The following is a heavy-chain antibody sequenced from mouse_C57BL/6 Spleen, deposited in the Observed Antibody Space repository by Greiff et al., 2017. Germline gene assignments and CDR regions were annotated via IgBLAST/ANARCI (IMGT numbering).Heavy chain of an antibody. D-gene: IGHD1-1*01. Sequence: QVQLKQSGAELVKPGASVKISCKASGYAFSSYWMNWVKQRPGKGLEWIGQIYPGDGDTNYNGKFKGKATLTADKSSSTAYMQLSSLTSEDSAVYVCARERFITTVVNYFDYWGQGTTLTVSS. CDR1: GYAFSSYW. J-gene: IGHJ2*01. CDR3: ARERFITTVVNYFDY. V-gene: IGHV1-80*01. CDR2: IYPGDGDT.